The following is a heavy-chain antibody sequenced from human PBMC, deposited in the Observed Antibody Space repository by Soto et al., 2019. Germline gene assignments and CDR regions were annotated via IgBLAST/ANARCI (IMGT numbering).Heavy chain of an antibody. CDR3: AKVRYGSGSYYRPDDAFDI. CDR1: GFTFSSYA. CDR2: ISGSGGST. Sequence: EVQLLESGGGLVQPGGSLRLSCAASGFTFSSYAMSWVRQAPGKGLEWVSAISGSGGSTYYADSVKGRFTISRDNSKSTLYLQMNSLRAEDTAVYYCAKVRYGSGSYYRPDDAFDIWGQGTMVTVSS. V-gene: IGHV3-23*01. D-gene: IGHD3-10*01. J-gene: IGHJ3*02.